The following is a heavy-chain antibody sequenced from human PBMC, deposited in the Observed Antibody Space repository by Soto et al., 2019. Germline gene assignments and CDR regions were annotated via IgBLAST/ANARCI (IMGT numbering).Heavy chain of an antibody. CDR1: GFTFSSYG. J-gene: IGHJ6*02. D-gene: IGHD2-21*01. Sequence: QVQLVESGGGVVQPGRSLRLSCAASGFTFSSYGMHWVRQAPGKGLEWVAVIWYDGSNKHYADSVKGRFTISRDNSKNTLYLQMKSLRADDTGVYYCARGDTPYHYYYYGMDVWGQGTTVTVSS. V-gene: IGHV3-33*01. CDR2: IWYDGSNK. CDR3: ARGDTPYHYYYYGMDV.